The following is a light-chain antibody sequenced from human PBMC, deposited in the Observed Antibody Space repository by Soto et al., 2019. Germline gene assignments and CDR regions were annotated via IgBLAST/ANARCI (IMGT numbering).Light chain of an antibody. J-gene: IGLJ2*01. CDR3: QSYDSSLSVV. Sequence: QSVLTQPPSVSGAPGQRVTISCTGSSSNIGAGYDVHWYQQLPGTAPKLLIYGNSNRPSGVPDRCSGSKSGTSASLAITGLQAEDEADYYCQSYDSSLSVVFGGGTKVTGL. CDR2: GNS. V-gene: IGLV1-40*01. CDR1: SSNIGAGYD.